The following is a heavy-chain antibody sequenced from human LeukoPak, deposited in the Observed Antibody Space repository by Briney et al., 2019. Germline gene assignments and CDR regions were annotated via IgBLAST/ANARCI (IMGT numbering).Heavy chain of an antibody. CDR1: GGTFSSYA. CDR2: IIHIFGTA. V-gene: IGHV1-69*13. Sequence: SVKVSCKASGGTFSSYAISWVRQAPGQGLEWMGGIIHIFGTANYAQKFQGRVTITADESTSTAYMELSSLRSEDTAVYYCARDRGRRTAAGTYYYYGMDVWGKGTTVTVSS. J-gene: IGHJ6*04. D-gene: IGHD6-13*01. CDR3: ARDRGRRTAAGTYYYYGMDV.